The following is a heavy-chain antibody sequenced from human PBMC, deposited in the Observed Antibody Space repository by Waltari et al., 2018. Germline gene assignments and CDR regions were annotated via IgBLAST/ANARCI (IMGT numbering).Heavy chain of an antibody. J-gene: IGHJ3*02. CDR3: ARDQAFDI. CDR1: GFTFSSYS. Sequence: EVQLVESGGGLVQPGGSLRLSCAASGFTFSSYSMNWVRQAPGKWLVLVSYISSSNSTIYYADSVKGRFTISRDNANNSLYLQMNILRAEDTSVYYCARDQAFDIWGQGTMVTVSS. CDR2: ISSSNSTI. V-gene: IGHV3-48*01.